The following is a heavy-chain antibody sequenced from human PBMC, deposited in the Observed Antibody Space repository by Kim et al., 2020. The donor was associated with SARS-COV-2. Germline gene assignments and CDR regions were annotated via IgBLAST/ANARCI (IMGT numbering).Heavy chain of an antibody. D-gene: IGHD1-7*01. CDR1: GFIFSDYS. Sequence: GGSLRLSCEASGFIFSDYSIHWVRQAPGMGLQYVSATTRYGDGSFYADSVKDRFSIFRDNSKNTLFLQMSGLRIEDTAIYYCVRYGRNYGAVHWGQGTLVTVS. CDR2: TTRYGDGS. V-gene: IGHV3-64D*06. CDR3: VRYGRNYGAVH. J-gene: IGHJ4*02.